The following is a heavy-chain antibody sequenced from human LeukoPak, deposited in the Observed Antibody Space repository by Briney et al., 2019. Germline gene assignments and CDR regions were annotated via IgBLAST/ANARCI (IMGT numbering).Heavy chain of an antibody. J-gene: IGHJ1*01. CDR2: IRYDGSNK. V-gene: IGHV3-30*02. Sequence: GGSLRLSCAASGFTFSSYGMHWVRQPPAKGLEGVAFIRYDGSNKYYADSVKGRFTISRDNSKNTLYLQMNSLRAEDTAVYYCAKGRPTRYSSSWQEYFQHWGQGTLVTVSS. D-gene: IGHD6-13*01. CDR3: AKGRPTRYSSSWQEYFQH. CDR1: GFTFSSYG.